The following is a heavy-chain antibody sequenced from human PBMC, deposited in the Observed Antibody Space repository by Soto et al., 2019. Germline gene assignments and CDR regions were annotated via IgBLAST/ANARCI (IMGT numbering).Heavy chain of an antibody. V-gene: IGHV6-1*01. CDR3: VRYNIMGGMDLVDY. CDR1: GDNVPSSSAA. J-gene: IGHJ4*02. D-gene: IGHD1-26*01. CDR2: TYYRSNWYN. Sequence: PSQTLSLTCPFSGDNVPSSSAAWHWIRQSPSRGLEWLGRTYYRSNWYNDYAISVKSRITINPDTSKNQFSLQLNSVTPEDTAVYYCVRYNIMGGMDLVDYWGQGTLVPISP.